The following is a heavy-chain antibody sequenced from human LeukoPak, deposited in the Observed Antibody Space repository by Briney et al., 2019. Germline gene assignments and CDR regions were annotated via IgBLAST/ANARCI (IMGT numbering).Heavy chain of an antibody. CDR2: ISGSGGST. Sequence: PGGSLRLSCAASGFPFSNYVMSWVRQAPGKGLEWVSAISGSGGSTYYADSVKGRFTISRDNSKNTLYLQMNSLRAEDTAVYYCAKSDIVATISPVFYWGQGTLVTVSS. J-gene: IGHJ4*02. CDR1: GFPFSNYV. D-gene: IGHD5-12*01. V-gene: IGHV3-23*01. CDR3: AKSDIVATISPVFY.